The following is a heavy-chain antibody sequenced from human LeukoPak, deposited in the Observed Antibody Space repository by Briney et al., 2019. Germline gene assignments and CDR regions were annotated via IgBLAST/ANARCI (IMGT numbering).Heavy chain of an antibody. CDR3: ARGQNWNYGYYYYGMDV. J-gene: IGHJ6*02. CDR2: ISSSGSTI. Sequence: GGSLRLSCAASGFTFSDYYMSWIRQAPEKGLEWVSYISSSGSTIYYADSVKGRFTISRDNAKNSLYLQMNSLRAEDTAVYYCARGQNWNYGYYYYGMDVWGQGTTVTVSS. V-gene: IGHV3-11*01. CDR1: GFTFSDYY. D-gene: IGHD1-7*01.